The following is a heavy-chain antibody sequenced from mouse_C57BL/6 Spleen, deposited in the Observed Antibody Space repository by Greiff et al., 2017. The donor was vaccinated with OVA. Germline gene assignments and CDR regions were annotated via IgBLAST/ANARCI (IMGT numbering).Heavy chain of an antibody. J-gene: IGHJ2*01. CDR2: IDPSDSYT. Sequence: VQLQQPGAELVKPGASVKLSCKASGYTFTSYWMQWVKQRPGQGLEWIGEIDPSDSYTNYNQKFKGKATLTVDTSSSTAYMQLSSLTSEDSAVYYCARVTANYFDYWGQGTTLTVSS. CDR1: GYTFTSYW. V-gene: IGHV1-50*01. D-gene: IGHD2-1*01. CDR3: ARVTANYFDY.